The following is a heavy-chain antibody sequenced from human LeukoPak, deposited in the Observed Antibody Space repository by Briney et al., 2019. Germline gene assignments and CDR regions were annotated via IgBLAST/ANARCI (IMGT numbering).Heavy chain of an antibody. V-gene: IGHV3-74*01. CDR1: GYTISSYW. Sequence: AGALRLSCAASGYTISSYWLQCVPQTPVEGVVWVLRINTDGSSTSYAESVTGRFTMSRDNAKNTLDLQMNSLRAEDTAVYYCARARSGYCSSTSCSNWFEPWGQGTLVTVSS. D-gene: IGHD2-2*01. CDR2: INTDGSST. CDR3: ARARSGYCSSTSCSNWFEP. J-gene: IGHJ5*02.